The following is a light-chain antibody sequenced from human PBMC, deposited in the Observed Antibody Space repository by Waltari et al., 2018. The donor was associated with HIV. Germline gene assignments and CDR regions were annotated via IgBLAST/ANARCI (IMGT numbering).Light chain of an antibody. CDR3: QQYFRIPPT. Sequence: DIVMTQSPDSLPVSLRERATLHCTSRRTILFSSDNRNYLAWYQQKPRQPPKVLISWASTRESGVPDRFSGSGSGTDFTLTITRLQAEDVAVYHCQQYFRIPPTFGGGTKVEIK. V-gene: IGKV4-1*01. CDR1: RTILFSSDNRNY. J-gene: IGKJ4*01. CDR2: WAS.